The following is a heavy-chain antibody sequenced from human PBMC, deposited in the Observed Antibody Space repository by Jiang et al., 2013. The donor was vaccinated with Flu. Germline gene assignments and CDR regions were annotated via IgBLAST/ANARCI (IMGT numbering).Heavy chain of an antibody. CDR1: GYSFSTYW. Sequence: RISCQGSGYSFSTYWISWVRQKPGKGLEWMGRLDPSGSYTDYSPSFQGHVTFSADTSIATAYLQWDSLRASDTAIYYCARHPLNGRLGGYADFDFWGQGTLVTVSS. J-gene: IGHJ4*01. CDR3: ARHPLNGRLGGYADFDF. V-gene: IGHV5-10-1*01. D-gene: IGHD1-26*01. CDR2: LDPSGSYT.